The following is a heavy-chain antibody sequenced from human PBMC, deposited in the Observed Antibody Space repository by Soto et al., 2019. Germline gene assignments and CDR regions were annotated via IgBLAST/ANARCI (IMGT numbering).Heavy chain of an antibody. J-gene: IGHJ5*02. D-gene: IGHD3-9*01. CDR1: GYTFTSYA. CDR2: INAGNGNT. V-gene: IGHV1-3*01. Sequence: VASVKVSCKASGYTFTSYAMHWVRQAPGQRLEWMGWINAGNGNTKYSQKFQGRVTITRDTSASTAYMELSSLRSEDTAVYYCAIDRVYYDILTGYYLGWFDPWGQGTLVTVSS. CDR3: AIDRVYYDILTGYYLGWFDP.